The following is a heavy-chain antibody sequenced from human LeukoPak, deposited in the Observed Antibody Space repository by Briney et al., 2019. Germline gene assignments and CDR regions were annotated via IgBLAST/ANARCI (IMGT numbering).Heavy chain of an antibody. Sequence: SETLSLTCTVSGDSISNTYYYWGWIRQPPGRGLEWIASVYYTGSPYYNPSLKSRVTISLDTSKNQFSLRVNSLAAADTAVYYCVRDRFQGYDILTGYLDNWFDPWGQGTLVTVSS. CDR1: GDSISNTYYY. J-gene: IGHJ5*02. CDR2: VYYTGSP. V-gene: IGHV4-39*07. CDR3: VRDRFQGYDILTGYLDNWFDP. D-gene: IGHD3-9*01.